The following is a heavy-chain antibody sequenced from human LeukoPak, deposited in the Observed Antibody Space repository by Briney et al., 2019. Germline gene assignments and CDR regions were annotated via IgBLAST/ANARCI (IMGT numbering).Heavy chain of an antibody. J-gene: IGHJ3*02. D-gene: IGHD3-9*01. CDR2: INSDGSST. CDR3: ARFEGAFDI. Sequence: GGSLRLSCAASGFTFSNYWMHWVRQAPGKGLVWVSRINSDGSSTNYADSVKGRFTISRANAKNTLYLQMNSLRAEDTAVYYCARFEGAFDIWGQGTMVTVSS. CDR1: GFTFSNYW. V-gene: IGHV3-74*01.